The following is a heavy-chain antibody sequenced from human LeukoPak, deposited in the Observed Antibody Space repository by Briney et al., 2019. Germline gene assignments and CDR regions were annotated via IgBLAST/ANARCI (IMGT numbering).Heavy chain of an antibody. J-gene: IGHJ4*02. D-gene: IGHD3-10*01. CDR1: GVTVSRYW. CDR2: MTQDGGGK. V-gene: IGHV3-7*01. CDR3: ARGGGDS. Sequence: GGSLRLSCAASGVTVSRYWMSWVRQAPGKGLEWVAMMTQDGGGKYYVDSVKGRFTISGDNAKNSLYLQMNSLRIEDTAVYYCARGGGDSWGQGTLVTVSS.